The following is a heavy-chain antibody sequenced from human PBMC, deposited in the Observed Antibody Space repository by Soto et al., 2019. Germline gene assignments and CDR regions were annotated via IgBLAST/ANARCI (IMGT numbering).Heavy chain of an antibody. Sequence: QVQLVQSGAEVKEPGASVKISCKGSGYTFTNFYIHWVRQAPGQGLEWMGIVNPNGGSTNYAQNFKGRITISRDTSTSTVYMELSTLRSEDTAVYYCARGLASGDYWGKGSLVTFSS. J-gene: IGHJ4*02. V-gene: IGHV1-46*01. D-gene: IGHD6-6*01. CDR1: GYTFTNFY. CDR3: ARGLASGDY. CDR2: VNPNGGST.